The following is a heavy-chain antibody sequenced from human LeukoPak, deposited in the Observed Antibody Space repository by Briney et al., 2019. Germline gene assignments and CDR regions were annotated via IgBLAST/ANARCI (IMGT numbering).Heavy chain of an antibody. CDR3: ARDGLAPVFPL. D-gene: IGHD2-2*01. Sequence: GGSLRLSCAASGFTFSSYAMSWVRQAPGKGLEWVSAISGSGGSTYYADSVKGRFTISRDNSKNTLYLQMNSLRAEDTALYYCARDGLAPVFPLWGQGTMVTVSS. J-gene: IGHJ3*01. V-gene: IGHV3-23*01. CDR1: GFTFSSYA. CDR2: ISGSGGST.